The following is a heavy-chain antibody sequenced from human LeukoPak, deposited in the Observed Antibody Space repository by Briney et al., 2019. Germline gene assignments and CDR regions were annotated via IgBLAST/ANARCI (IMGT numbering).Heavy chain of an antibody. J-gene: IGHJ5*02. CDR2: IYHSGST. CDR1: GGSISSSNW. Sequence: SGTLSLTCAVSGGSISSSNWWSWVRQPPGKGLEWIGEIYHSGSTNYNPSLKSRVTISVDKSKNQFSLKLSSVTAADTAVYYCARAAGPIAVAGSGVDWFDPWGQGTLVTVSS. CDR3: ARAAGPIAVAGSGVDWFDP. D-gene: IGHD6-19*01. V-gene: IGHV4-4*02.